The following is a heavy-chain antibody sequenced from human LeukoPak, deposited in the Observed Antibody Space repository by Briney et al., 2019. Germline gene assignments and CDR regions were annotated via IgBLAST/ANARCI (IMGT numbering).Heavy chain of an antibody. V-gene: IGHV3-30*04. J-gene: IGHJ3*02. CDR3: ASMEYYYDSSGYPVAFDI. CDR1: GFTFDDYA. D-gene: IGHD3-22*01. Sequence: GGSLRLSCAASGFTFDDYAMHWVRQAPGKGLEWVAFIQFDESEKYYVDSVKGRFTISRDNAKNSLYLQMNSLRAEDTAVYYCASMEYYYDSSGYPVAFDIWGQGTMVTVSS. CDR2: IQFDESEK.